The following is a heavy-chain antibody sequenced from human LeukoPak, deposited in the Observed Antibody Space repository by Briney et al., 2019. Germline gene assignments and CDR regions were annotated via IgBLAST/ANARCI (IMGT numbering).Heavy chain of an antibody. CDR3: PRAKSIQICIAGGMDV. D-gene: IGHD5-18*01. CDR2: ICGDGSSK. V-gene: IGHV3-33*01. CDR1: GFTFSSYG. Sequence: GRSLRLSCAASGFTFSSYGMRWVRQAPGKGLEWVSVICGDGSSKYYADSVKGRFTISRDNSKNTLYLQMNSLRADETAVYYSPRAKSIQICIAGGMDVWGKGTLVTVSS. J-gene: IGHJ6*04.